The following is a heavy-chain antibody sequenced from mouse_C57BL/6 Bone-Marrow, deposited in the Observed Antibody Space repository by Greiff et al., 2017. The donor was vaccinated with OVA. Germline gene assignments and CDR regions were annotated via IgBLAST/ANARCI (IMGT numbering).Heavy chain of an antibody. CDR2: ISGGGGNT. CDR1: GFTFSSYT. D-gene: IGHD4-1*01. J-gene: IGHJ4*01. V-gene: IGHV5-9*01. CDR3: ARHVLGRGLGPYAMDY. Sequence: EVKLVESGGGLVKPGGSLKLSCAASGFTFSSYTMSWVRQTPEKRLEWVATISGGGGNTYYPDSVKGRFTISRDNAKNTLYLQMSSLRSEDTALYYCARHVLGRGLGPYAMDYWGQGTSVTVSS.